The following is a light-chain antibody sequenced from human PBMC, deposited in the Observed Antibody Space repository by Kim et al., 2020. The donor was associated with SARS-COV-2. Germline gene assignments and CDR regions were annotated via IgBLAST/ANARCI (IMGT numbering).Light chain of an antibody. Sequence: VTISCTGRISNSGAGYDVHWYQQLPGTAPKLLIYGNSNRPSGVPDRFSGSKSGTSASLAITGLQAEDEADYYCQSYDSSLSGLWVFGGGTQLTVL. V-gene: IGLV1-40*01. CDR1: ISNSGAGYD. CDR2: GNS. J-gene: IGLJ3*02. CDR3: QSYDSSLSGLWV.